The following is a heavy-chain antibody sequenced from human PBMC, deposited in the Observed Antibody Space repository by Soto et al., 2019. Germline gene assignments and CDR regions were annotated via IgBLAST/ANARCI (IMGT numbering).Heavy chain of an antibody. Sequence: QVQLQQWGAGLLKPSETLSLTCAVYGGSFSGYYWSWIRQPPGKGLEWIGEINHSGSTNYNPSLKSRVSISVDTSKNQFSLTLSAVTAADTAVYYCARLPRGYNYGMDVWGQGTTVTVSS. J-gene: IGHJ6*02. CDR2: INHSGST. CDR1: GGSFSGYY. CDR3: ARLPRGYNYGMDV. V-gene: IGHV4-34*01.